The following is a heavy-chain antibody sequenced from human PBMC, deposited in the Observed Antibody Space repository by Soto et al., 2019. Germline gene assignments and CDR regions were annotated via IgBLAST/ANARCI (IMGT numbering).Heavy chain of an antibody. CDR1: GYTFTGYY. CDR2: INPNSGGT. J-gene: IGHJ6*02. D-gene: IGHD6-6*01. CDR3: ARARQLVYYYYGMDV. V-gene: IGHV1-2*04. Sequence: QVQLVQSGAEVKKPGASVKVSCKASGYTFTGYYMQWVRQAPGQGLEWMGWINPNSGGTNYAQKFQGWVTMTRDTSISTAYMELSRLRSDDTAVYYCARARQLVYYYYGMDVWGQGTTVTVSS.